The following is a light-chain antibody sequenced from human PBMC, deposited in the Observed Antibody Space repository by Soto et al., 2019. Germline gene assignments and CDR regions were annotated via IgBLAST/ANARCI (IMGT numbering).Light chain of an antibody. CDR1: SSDVGAYNR. Sequence: QSVLTQPASVSGSPGQSITISCTGTSSDVGAYNRVSWYQQYPGQAPKVIIYEVSNRPSGVSDRFSGSKSGNTASLTISGLQAEDEADYYCSSFRSGTTLFGTGTKVTVL. J-gene: IGLJ1*01. V-gene: IGLV2-14*01. CDR2: EVS. CDR3: SSFRSGTTL.